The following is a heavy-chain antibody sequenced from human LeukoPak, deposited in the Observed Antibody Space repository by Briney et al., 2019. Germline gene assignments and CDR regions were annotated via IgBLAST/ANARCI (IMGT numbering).Heavy chain of an antibody. CDR3: RGDGDLFDF. V-gene: IGHV3-21*06. CDR1: GFTFRTYN. Sequence: GGSLRLSCVASGFTFRTYNMNWVRQPPGKGLEWVSFISKDGANVYYGDPVRGRFTISRDNAKNSIHLQMSGLRAEDSAVYCVRGDGDLFDFWDQGTLVSVSS. J-gene: IGHJ4*02. CDR2: ISKDGANV. D-gene: IGHD4-17*01.